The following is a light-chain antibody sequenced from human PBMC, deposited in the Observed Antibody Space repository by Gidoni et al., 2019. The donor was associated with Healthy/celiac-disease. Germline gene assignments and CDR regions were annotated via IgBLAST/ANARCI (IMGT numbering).Light chain of an antibody. Sequence: DIVMTQSPDSLSVSLGDRATINGKSSQSVLYSSNNKNYIAGYQQKSGQPPKLLIYWASTLESGVPSRFSGSGSGTDFTLTISSLQAEDVAVYYCQQYYSSPLTFGGGTKVEIK. V-gene: IGKV4-1*01. CDR2: WAS. CDR3: QQYYSSPLT. CDR1: QSVLYSSNNKNY. J-gene: IGKJ4*01.